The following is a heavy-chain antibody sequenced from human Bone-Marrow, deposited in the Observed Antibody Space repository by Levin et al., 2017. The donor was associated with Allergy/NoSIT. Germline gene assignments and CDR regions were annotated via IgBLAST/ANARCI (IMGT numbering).Heavy chain of an antibody. CDR3: ARDLNRDGYKY. Sequence: PSETLSLTCTVSGDSMTGYYWSWIRQPPGKGLEWIGYIFYSGSTAYNPSFQSRLTISVDTSKNEFSLRLSPVTAADTAVYYCARDLNRDGYKYWGRGILVTVSS. D-gene: IGHD5-24*01. J-gene: IGHJ4*02. CDR1: GDSMTGYY. CDR2: IFYSGST. V-gene: IGHV4-59*01.